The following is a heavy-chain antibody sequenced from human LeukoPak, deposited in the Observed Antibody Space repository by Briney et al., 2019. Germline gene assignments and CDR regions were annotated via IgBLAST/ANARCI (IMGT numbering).Heavy chain of an antibody. CDR1: GGSISVNY. CDR3: ARDRELGY. CDR2: IYNSGST. Sequence: TSETLSLTSTVSGGSISVNYWSWLRPPPGKGLEWIGYIYNSGSTNYNPSLKSRLTISVDTSKNQFSLKLSSVTAADTAVYYCARDRELGYWGQGTLVTVSS. V-gene: IGHV4-59*01. D-gene: IGHD3-10*01. J-gene: IGHJ4*02.